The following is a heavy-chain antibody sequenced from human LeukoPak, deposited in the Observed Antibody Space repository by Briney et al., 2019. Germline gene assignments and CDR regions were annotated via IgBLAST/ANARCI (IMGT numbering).Heavy chain of an antibody. J-gene: IGHJ4*02. Sequence: GESLKISCKGSGYSFTSYWIGWVRQMPGKGLEWMGIIYPGDSDTRDSPSFQGQVTISADKSNNTAYLQWSSLKASDTAMYYCARLPKQLELRGFFDYWGQGTLVTVSS. V-gene: IGHV5-51*01. CDR2: IYPGDSDT. CDR1: GYSFTSYW. D-gene: IGHD1-7*01. CDR3: ARLPKQLELRGFFDY.